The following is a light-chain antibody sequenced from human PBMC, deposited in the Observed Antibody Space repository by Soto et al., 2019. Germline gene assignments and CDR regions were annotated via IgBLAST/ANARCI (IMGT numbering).Light chain of an antibody. J-gene: IGLJ2*01. CDR3: QSYDSSLSGSV. CDR2: GNS. V-gene: IGLV1-40*01. CDR1: SSNIGAGYD. Sequence: SVLTQPPSVSGAPGQRVTISCTGSSSNIGAGYDVHWYQQLPGTAPKLLIYGNSNRPSGVPDRFSGSKSGTSASLAITGLQAEDEADYYCQSYDSSLSGSVFGGGTKLTV.